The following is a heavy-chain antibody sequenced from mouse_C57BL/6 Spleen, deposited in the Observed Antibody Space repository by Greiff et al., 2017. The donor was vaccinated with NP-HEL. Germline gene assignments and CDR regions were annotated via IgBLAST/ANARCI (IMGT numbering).Heavy chain of an antibody. J-gene: IGHJ1*03. Sequence: QVQLKQSGAELVRPGASVTLSCKASGYTFTDYEMHWVKQTPVHGLEWIGAIDPETGGTAYNQKFKGKAILTADKSSSTAYMELRSLTSEDSAVYYCTRGGHSSGHWYFDVWGTGTTVTVSS. CDR2: IDPETGGT. CDR1: GYTFTDYE. D-gene: IGHD3-1*01. CDR3: TRGGHSSGHWYFDV. V-gene: IGHV1-15*01.